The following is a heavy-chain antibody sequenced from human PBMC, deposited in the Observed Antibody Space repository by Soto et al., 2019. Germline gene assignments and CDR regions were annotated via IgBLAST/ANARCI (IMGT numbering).Heavy chain of an antibody. CDR2: ISAGGGTT. CDR3: AKGSYSSPRKYMDV. D-gene: IGHD2-15*01. J-gene: IGHJ6*03. V-gene: IGHV3-23*01. Sequence: EKQLLESGGGLVQPGGSLRLSCAASGIAFSNYAMTWVRQAPGMGLEWVSSISAGGGTTYYADSVKGRVTISRDGSKDTVYLQMNSLRAEDTALYYCAKGSYSSPRKYMDVWGNGTTVTVSS. CDR1: GIAFSNYA.